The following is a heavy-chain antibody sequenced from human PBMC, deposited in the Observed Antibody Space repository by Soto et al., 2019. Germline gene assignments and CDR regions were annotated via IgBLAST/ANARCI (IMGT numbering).Heavy chain of an antibody. Sequence: QVQLVQSWAEVKKPGSSVKVSCKASGGTFSSYSISWVLQAPGQGLEWMGGIIPIFGTANYAQKFQGRVTITADESTSTAYMELSSLRSEDTAVYYCARVPTDYGDYYYYYGMDVWGQGTTVTVSS. D-gene: IGHD4-17*01. CDR1: GGTFSSYS. CDR2: IIPIFGTA. V-gene: IGHV1-69*01. CDR3: ARVPTDYGDYYYYYGMDV. J-gene: IGHJ6*02.